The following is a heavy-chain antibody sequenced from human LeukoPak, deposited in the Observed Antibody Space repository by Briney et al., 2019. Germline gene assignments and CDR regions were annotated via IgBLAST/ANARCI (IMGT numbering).Heavy chain of an antibody. Sequence: SETLSLTCTVSGGSISTNNYWGWIRQPPGMGLERIGTIHYSGNTYYTPSLRSRVTISIDRSKNQFSLRLSSVTAADTAVYYCARHEEEDGYNAKPLDFWGQGTLVTVSS. V-gene: IGHV4-39*01. J-gene: IGHJ4*02. D-gene: IGHD5-24*01. CDR1: GGSISTNNY. CDR2: IHYSGNT. CDR3: ARHEEEDGYNAKPLDF.